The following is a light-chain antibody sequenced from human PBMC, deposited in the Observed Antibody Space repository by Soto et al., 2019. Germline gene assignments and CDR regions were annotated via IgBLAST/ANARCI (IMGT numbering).Light chain of an antibody. J-gene: IGKJ1*01. Sequence: IVLMQSPGTLSLSPGERATLSCRASRSLSIDYLAWYQQKPGQAPRLLFYHASRRATGTPDRFSGSGSGTDFTLTISRLEPEDSAVYFCQQYGISPKTFGQGTKVDIK. CDR3: QQYGISPKT. V-gene: IGKV3-20*01. CDR2: HAS. CDR1: RSLSIDY.